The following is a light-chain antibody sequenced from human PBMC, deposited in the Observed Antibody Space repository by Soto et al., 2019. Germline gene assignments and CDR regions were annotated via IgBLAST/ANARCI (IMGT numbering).Light chain of an antibody. J-gene: IGLJ2*01. V-gene: IGLV1-40*01. CDR1: SSNIGAGYD. CDR2: SNF. CDR3: QSYDSTLSAVV. Sequence: QPVLTQPPSVSGAPGQRVTISCTGSSSNIGAGYDVHWYQQLPGTAPKLLIYSNFNRPSGVPDRFSGSKSDTSASLAITGLQAEDEADYSCQSYDSTLSAVVFGGGTQLTVL.